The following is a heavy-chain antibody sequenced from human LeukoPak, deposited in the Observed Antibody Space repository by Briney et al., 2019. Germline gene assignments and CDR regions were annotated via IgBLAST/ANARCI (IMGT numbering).Heavy chain of an antibody. Sequence: SQTLSLTCAVSGGSISSGGYSWSWIRQPPGKGLEWIGYIYNSGTTYYNPSLQSRVTISGDTSKNQFSLKLSSVTAADTAVYYCARTAGWSFGFDYWGQGTLVTVSS. CDR3: ARTAGWSFGFDY. D-gene: IGHD1-26*01. CDR1: GGSISSGGYS. CDR2: IYNSGTT. J-gene: IGHJ4*02. V-gene: IGHV4-30-2*01.